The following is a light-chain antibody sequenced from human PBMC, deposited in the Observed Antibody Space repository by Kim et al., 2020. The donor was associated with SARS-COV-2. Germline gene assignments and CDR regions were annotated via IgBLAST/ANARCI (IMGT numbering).Light chain of an antibody. CDR2: RNN. CDR3: AAWDDSLSGRYV. J-gene: IGLJ1*01. V-gene: IGLV1-47*01. CDR1: SSNSGSNY. Sequence: RVTISCSGSSSNSGSNYVYWYQQLPGTAPKLLIYRNNQRPSGVPDRFSGSKSGTSASLAISGLRSEDEADYYCAAWDDSLSGRYVFGTGTKVTVL.